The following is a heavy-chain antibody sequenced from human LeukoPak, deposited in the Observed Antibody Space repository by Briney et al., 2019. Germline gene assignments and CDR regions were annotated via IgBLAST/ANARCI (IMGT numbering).Heavy chain of an antibody. Sequence: ASVKVSCKASGYTFTDYPINWVRQAAGQGLEWMGWIDTNTGNPTYAQGFTGRFVFSLDTSVSTSYLQINSLKAEDTAVYYCARVIREQWLGKYYFDYWGQGTLVTVSS. V-gene: IGHV7-4-1*02. J-gene: IGHJ4*02. CDR2: IDTNTGNP. D-gene: IGHD6-19*01. CDR1: GYTFTDYP. CDR3: ARVIREQWLGKYYFDY.